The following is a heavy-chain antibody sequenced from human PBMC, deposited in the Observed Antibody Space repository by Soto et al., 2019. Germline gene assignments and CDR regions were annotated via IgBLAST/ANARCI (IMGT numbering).Heavy chain of an antibody. CDR3: ARSIGYYYGSGSYPFDY. J-gene: IGHJ4*02. D-gene: IGHD3-10*01. CDR1: GFTFSSYA. CDR2: ISYDGSNK. Sequence: GGSLRLSCAASGFTFSSYAMHWVRQAPGKGLEWVAVISYDGSNKYYADSVKGRFTISRDNSKNTLYLQMNSLRAEDTAVYYCARSIGYYYGSGSYPFDYWGQGTLVTVSS. V-gene: IGHV3-30-3*01.